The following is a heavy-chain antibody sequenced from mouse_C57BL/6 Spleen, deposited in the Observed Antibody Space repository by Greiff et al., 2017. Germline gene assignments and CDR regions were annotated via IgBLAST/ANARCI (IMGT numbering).Heavy chain of an antibody. D-gene: IGHD1-1*01. CDR1: GFTFTSYW. Sequence: VQLQQSGAELVKPGASVKLSCTASGFTFTSYWMHWVKQRPGRGLEWIGRIDPNSGGTKYNEKFKGKATLTVDKPSSTAYMQLSSLTSEDSAVYYCASGGAHYYCSSYWYFDVWGTGTTVTVSA. J-gene: IGHJ1*03. V-gene: IGHV1-72*01. CDR3: ASGGAHYYCSSYWYFDV. CDR2: IDPNSGGT.